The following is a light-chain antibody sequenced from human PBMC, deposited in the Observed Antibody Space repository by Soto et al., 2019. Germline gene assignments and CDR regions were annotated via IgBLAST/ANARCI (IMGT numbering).Light chain of an antibody. V-gene: IGKV3-20*01. CDR2: GAS. J-gene: IGKJ1*01. Sequence: EIVLTQSPGTLSLSPGERATLSCRASQSVSSSYLAWYQQKPGQAPRLLIYGASSRATGIPDRFSGSGSGTDFTLTISRLAPEDVAVYYCQQYGSSPWTFGQGNKVEIK. CDR3: QQYGSSPWT. CDR1: QSVSSSY.